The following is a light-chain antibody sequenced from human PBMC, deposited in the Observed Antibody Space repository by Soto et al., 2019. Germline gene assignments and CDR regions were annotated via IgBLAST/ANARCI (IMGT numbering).Light chain of an antibody. Sequence: QSVLTQPPSASGTPGQRVTTSCSGSSSNIGSNTVNWYQQLPGTAPKLLIYSHNQPPSGLPDRFSGSKSGTSASLAISGLQSDDESDYYCAAWDDSLKGYVFGTGTKLTV. CDR2: SHN. J-gene: IGLJ1*01. CDR3: AAWDDSLKGYV. V-gene: IGLV1-44*01. CDR1: SSNIGSNT.